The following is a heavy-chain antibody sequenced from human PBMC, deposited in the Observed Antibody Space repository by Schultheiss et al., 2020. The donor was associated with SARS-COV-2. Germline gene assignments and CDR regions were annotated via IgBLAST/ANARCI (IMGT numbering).Heavy chain of an antibody. V-gene: IGHV4-4*07. D-gene: IGHD3-3*01. CDR2: IYTSGST. CDR3: ARTVSLRFLEWLPSYYYYYYMDV. CDR1: GGSISSYY. Sequence: SETLSLTCTVSGGSISSYYWSWIRQPAGKGLEWIGRIYTSGSTYYNPSLKSRVTISVDTSKNQFSLKLSSVTAADTAVYYCARTVSLRFLEWLPSYYYYYYMDVWGKGTTVTVSS. J-gene: IGHJ6*03.